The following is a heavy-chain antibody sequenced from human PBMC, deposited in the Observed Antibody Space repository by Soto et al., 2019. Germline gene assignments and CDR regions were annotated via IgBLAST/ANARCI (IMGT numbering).Heavy chain of an antibody. Sequence: QVQLVQSGAEVKKPGASVKVSCKASGYTFTRSGISWVRQAPGQGPEWMGWISSYNGDTKYAQTFQGRVTMTTDTATSTAYMELRSLRSDDTAVYYCAREGVATYYYTGMDVWGQGTPVTVSS. V-gene: IGHV1-18*01. D-gene: IGHD5-12*01. J-gene: IGHJ6*02. CDR3: AREGVATYYYTGMDV. CDR1: GYTFTRSG. CDR2: ISSYNGDT.